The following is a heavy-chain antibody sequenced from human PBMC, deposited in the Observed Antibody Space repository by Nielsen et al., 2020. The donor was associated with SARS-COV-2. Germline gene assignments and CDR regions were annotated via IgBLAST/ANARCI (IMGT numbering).Heavy chain of an antibody. V-gene: IGHV3-15*01. J-gene: IGHJ4*02. Sequence: WIRQPPGKGLEWVGRFKSKTDGGTTDYAAPVKGRFTISTDDSKNTLYLQMNSLRTEDTAVYYCAREHSDAIFGVVTSFDYWGQGTLVTVSS. CDR3: AREHSDAIFGVVTSFDY. CDR2: FKSKTDGGTT. D-gene: IGHD3-3*01.